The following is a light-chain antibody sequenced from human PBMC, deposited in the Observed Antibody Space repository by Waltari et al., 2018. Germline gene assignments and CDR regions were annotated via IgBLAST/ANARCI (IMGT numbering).Light chain of an antibody. CDR2: YDS. CDR3: QVWDDVTDSGV. CDR1: NIGSKS. J-gene: IGLJ3*02. Sequence: YVLTQPPSVSVDPGKTARLTCGGDNIGSKSVNWYKQKPGQAPVLVMFYDSDRPSEIPERFSGSNSGNTATLTISWVEAGDEADYHCQVWDDVTDSGVFGGGTKLTVL. V-gene: IGLV3-21*04.